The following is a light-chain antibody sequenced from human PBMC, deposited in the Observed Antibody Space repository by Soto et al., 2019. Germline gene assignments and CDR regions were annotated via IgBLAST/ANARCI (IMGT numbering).Light chain of an antibody. CDR2: GNS. CDR1: SSNIGAGYD. J-gene: IGLJ1*01. CDR3: QSYDRSLSGNYV. Sequence: QSVLTQPPSVSGAPGQRVTISCTGSSSNIGAGYDVHWYQQLPGAAPKLLIYGNSNRPSGVPDRFSGSKSGTSASLAITGLQAEDEADYHCQSYDRSLSGNYVFGTGTKVTVL. V-gene: IGLV1-40*01.